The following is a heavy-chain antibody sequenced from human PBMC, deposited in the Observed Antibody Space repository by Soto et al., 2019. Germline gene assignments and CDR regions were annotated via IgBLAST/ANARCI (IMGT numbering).Heavy chain of an antibody. CDR3: ARPGVWSGSSLAY. D-gene: IGHD1-26*01. J-gene: IGHJ4*02. CDR2: INAGNGNT. V-gene: IGHV1-3*01. Sequence: QVQLVQSGAEVKKPGASVKVSCKASGYTFTSYAMHWVRQAPGQRLEWMGWINAGNGNTKYSQKFQGRVTITRDTSASTAYMELSSLRSEDTAVYYCARPGVWSGSSLAYWGQGTLVTVSS. CDR1: GYTFTSYA.